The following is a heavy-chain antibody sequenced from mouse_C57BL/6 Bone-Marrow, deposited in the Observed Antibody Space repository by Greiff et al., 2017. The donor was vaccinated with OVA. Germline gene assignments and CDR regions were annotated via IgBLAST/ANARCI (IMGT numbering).Heavy chain of an antibody. V-gene: IGHV1-81*01. CDR3: ARRSVTTFPYAMDY. Sequence: QVHVKQSGAELARPGASVKLSCKASGYTFTSYGISWVKKRTGQGLEWIGEIYPRSGNTYYNEKFKGKATLTADKSSSTAYMELRSLTSEDSAVYFCARRSVTTFPYAMDYWGQGTSVTVSS. D-gene: IGHD2-1*01. J-gene: IGHJ4*01. CDR2: IYPRSGNT. CDR1: GYTFTSYG.